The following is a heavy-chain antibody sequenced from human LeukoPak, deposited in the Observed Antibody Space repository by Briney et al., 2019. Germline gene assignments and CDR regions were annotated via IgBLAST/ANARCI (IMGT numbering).Heavy chain of an antibody. CDR3: ARGRNKGAMVRGVIPREERYFDY. Sequence: GGSLRLSCAASGFTFSSYAMHWVRQAPGKGLEWVAFIRYDGSNKYYADSVKGRFTISRDNSKNTLYLQMNSLRSEDTAVYYCARGRNKGAMVRGVIPREERYFDYWGQGTLVTVSS. CDR1: GFTFSSYA. V-gene: IGHV3-30*02. CDR2: IRYDGSNK. D-gene: IGHD3-10*01. J-gene: IGHJ4*02.